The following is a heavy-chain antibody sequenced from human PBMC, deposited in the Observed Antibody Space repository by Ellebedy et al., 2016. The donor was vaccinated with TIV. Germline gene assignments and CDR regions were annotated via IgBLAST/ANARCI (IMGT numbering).Heavy chain of an antibody. CDR2: INYSGST. Sequence: GSLRLSCAASGFSFSSYGMTWIRQPPGKGLEWIGEINYSGSTNYNPSLKSRVTMSVDTSKNQFSLRLTSVAAADTAVYYCARAQGWLLQGANFDSWGQGTQVTVSS. CDR1: GFSFSSYG. V-gene: IGHV4-34*01. J-gene: IGHJ4*02. CDR3: ARAQGWLLQGANFDS. D-gene: IGHD5-12*01.